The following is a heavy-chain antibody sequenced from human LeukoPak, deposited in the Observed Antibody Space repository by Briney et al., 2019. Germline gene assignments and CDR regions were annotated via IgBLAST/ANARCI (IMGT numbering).Heavy chain of an antibody. Sequence: GGSLRLSCAASGFTFSSYWMSWVRQAPGKGLEWVANIKQDGSEKYYVDSVKGRFTISRDNAKNSLYLQMNSLRAEDTALYYCAKLTSTGKAPFDDWGQGTLVTVSS. D-gene: IGHD2-8*02. J-gene: IGHJ4*02. V-gene: IGHV3-7*03. CDR2: IKQDGSEK. CDR3: AKLTSTGKAPFDD. CDR1: GFTFSSYW.